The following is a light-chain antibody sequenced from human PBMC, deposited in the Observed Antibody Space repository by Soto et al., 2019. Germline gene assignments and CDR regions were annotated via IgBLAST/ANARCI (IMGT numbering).Light chain of an antibody. CDR2: DAS. CDR1: QSVSSK. V-gene: IGKV3-15*01. Sequence: EIAMTQSPATLSVSPGERATLSCRASQSVSSKLAWYQQKPGQAPRLLIYDASTRATGIPARFSGSGSGTEFNLTISSLQSEDFAVYYCQQFNNWPRTFGQGTKVEIK. J-gene: IGKJ1*01. CDR3: QQFNNWPRT.